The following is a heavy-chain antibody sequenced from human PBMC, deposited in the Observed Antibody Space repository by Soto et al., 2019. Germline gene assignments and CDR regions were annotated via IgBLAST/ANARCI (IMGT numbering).Heavy chain of an antibody. CDR3: ARGGYSYGYVLDY. V-gene: IGHV4-59*01. CDR1: GGSISSYY. CDR2: IYYSGST. D-gene: IGHD5-18*01. J-gene: IGHJ4*02. Sequence: QVQLQESGPGLVKPSETLSLTCTVSGGSISSYYWSWIRQPPGKGLEWIGYIYYSGSTNYNPSLKSRVXXSXDXXKNQCPLKLSSVTAADTAVYYCARGGYSYGYVLDYWGQGTLVTVSS.